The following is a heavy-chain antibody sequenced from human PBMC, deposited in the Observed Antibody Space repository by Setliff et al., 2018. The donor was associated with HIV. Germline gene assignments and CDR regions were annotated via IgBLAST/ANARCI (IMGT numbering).Heavy chain of an antibody. Sequence: LSLTCTVSGGSVNSATYYWSWIRQHPGKGLEWIGYIDYSGSAFYNPSLKSRITISVDTSKNQFSLRMRSVTAADTAMYYCAREGKTAMVTKYFDYWGQGTMVTVSS. J-gene: IGHJ4*02. CDR1: GGSVNSATYY. V-gene: IGHV4-31*02. CDR3: AREGKTAMVTKYFDY. CDR2: IDYSGSA. D-gene: IGHD5-18*01.